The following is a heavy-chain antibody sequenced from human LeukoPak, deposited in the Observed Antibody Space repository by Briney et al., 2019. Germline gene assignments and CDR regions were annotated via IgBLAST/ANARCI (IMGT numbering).Heavy chain of an antibody. D-gene: IGHD1-26*01. J-gene: IGHJ4*02. CDR2: IRSAAYGAPR. CDR3: ARFTDFSNPTLVGASD. V-gene: IGHV3-49*05. Sequence: KTGGSLRLSCAASGFTFSSYAMSWFRQAPGKGLEWVSFIRSAAYGAPRQYAASVEGRFTISRTDSRSLAYLQMNSLRVADTGVYYCARFTDFSNPTLVGASDWGQGTLVTVSS. CDR1: GFTFSSYA.